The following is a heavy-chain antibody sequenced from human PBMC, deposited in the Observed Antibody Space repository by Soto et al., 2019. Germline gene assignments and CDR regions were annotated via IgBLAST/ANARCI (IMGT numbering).Heavy chain of an antibody. J-gene: IGHJ4*02. D-gene: IGHD7-27*01. CDR2: IWYDGSDT. Sequence: QVHLVESGGGVVQPGRSLRLSCAASGFSFRNYGMHWVRQAPGKGLEWVAVIWYDGSDTYYADSVKGRFTISRDNSKNPLSLQMNSLRAEDTAVYYCVKDWGREYLDYWGQGTLVTVSS. CDR3: VKDWGREYLDY. V-gene: IGHV3-33*06. CDR1: GFSFRNYG.